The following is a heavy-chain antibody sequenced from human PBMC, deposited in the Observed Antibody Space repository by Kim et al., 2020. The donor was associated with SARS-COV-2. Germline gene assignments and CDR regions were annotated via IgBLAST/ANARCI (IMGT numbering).Heavy chain of an antibody. V-gene: IGHV5-10-1*01. CDR1: GYSFTSYW. D-gene: IGHD3-10*01. Sequence: GESLKISCKGSGYSFTSYWISWVRQMPGKGLEWMGRIDPSDSYTNYSPSFQGHVTISADKSISTAYLQWSSLKASDTAMYYCATHFQVLLWFGGAPSYYYGMDVWGQGTTVTVSS. CDR3: ATHFQVLLWFGGAPSYYYGMDV. J-gene: IGHJ6*02. CDR2: IDPSDSYT.